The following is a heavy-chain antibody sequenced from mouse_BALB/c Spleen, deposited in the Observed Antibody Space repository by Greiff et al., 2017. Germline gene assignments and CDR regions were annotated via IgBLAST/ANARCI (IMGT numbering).Heavy chain of an antibody. D-gene: IGHD2-1*01. CDR2: IDPFNGGT. CDR1: GYSFTSYY. J-gene: IGHJ2*01. CDR3: AGGNYYFDY. V-gene: IGHV1S135*01. Sequence: SGPELMKPGASVKISCKASGYSFTSYYMHWVKQSHGKSLEWIGYIDPFNGGTSYNQKFKGKATLTVDKSSSTAYMHLSSLTSEDSAVYYCAGGNYYFDYWGQGTTLTVSA.